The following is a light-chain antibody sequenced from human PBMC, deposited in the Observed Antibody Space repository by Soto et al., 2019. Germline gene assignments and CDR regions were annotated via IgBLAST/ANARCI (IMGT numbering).Light chain of an antibody. Sequence: DIQMTQSPSSLAASVGDRVTITCQASQDIRNYLNWYQQKPGKAPKLLIFDALNLDLGVPSRFSGSGSGTDFTFPISSLQSEDISTYYCQQSDILPLTFGPGTNVVIK. J-gene: IGKJ3*01. CDR1: QDIRNY. CDR3: QQSDILPLT. V-gene: IGKV1-33*01. CDR2: DAL.